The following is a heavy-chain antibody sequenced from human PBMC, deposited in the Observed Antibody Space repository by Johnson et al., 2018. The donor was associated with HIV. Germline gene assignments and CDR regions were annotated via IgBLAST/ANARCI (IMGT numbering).Heavy chain of an antibody. J-gene: IGHJ3*02. CDR2: IRYDGSNK. V-gene: IGHV3-30*02. CDR3: ARDGYSSGWYGNDAFDI. CDR1: EFTFSTYG. D-gene: IGHD6-19*01. Sequence: QVQLVESGGGVVQPGGSLRLSCAASEFTFSTYGMHWVRQAPGKGLEWVAFIRYDGSNKYYADSVKGRFTISRDNSKNTLYLQMNSLRAEDTAVYYCARDGYSSGWYGNDAFDIWGQGTMVTVSS.